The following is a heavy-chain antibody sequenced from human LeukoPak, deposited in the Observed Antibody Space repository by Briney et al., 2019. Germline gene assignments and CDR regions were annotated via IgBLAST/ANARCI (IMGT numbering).Heavy chain of an antibody. CDR2: IHSGGST. CDR3: ARASSSSLAIPGY. J-gene: IGHJ4*02. D-gene: IGHD2-2*01. CDR1: GLSVSIHY. V-gene: IGHV3-53*01. Sequence: GRSLRPSCPASGLSVSIHYMSWVRQAPGKGPEWVAVIHSGGSTYYVDSVKGRFTISRDNAKNSLYLQMNSLRAEDTAVYYCARASSSSLAIPGYWGQGTLVTVPS.